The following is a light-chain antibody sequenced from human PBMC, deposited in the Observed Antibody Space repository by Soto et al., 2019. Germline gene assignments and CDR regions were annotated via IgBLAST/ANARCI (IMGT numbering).Light chain of an antibody. Sequence: DIQMTQSPSTLSASVGDRVTITCRASQSITNRLAWYQQKPGKAPKVLIYDASNLQSGVPSRFSGSGFVTEFILTISSLQPDDFATYSCQHYGGLWTFGQGTKVDIK. J-gene: IGKJ1*01. CDR2: DAS. CDR1: QSITNR. V-gene: IGKV1-5*01. CDR3: QHYGGLWT.